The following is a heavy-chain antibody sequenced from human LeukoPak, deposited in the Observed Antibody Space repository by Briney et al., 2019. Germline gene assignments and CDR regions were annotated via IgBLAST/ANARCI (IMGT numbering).Heavy chain of an antibody. CDR3: ARDSDYDFWSGSPFDY. CDR1: GYTFTSYG. D-gene: IGHD3-3*01. V-gene: IGHV1-18*01. CDR2: ISAYNGNT. Sequence: ASVKVSCKASGYTFTSYGISWVRQAPGQGLEWMGWISAYNGNTNYAQKLQGRVTITTDESTSTAYMELSSLRSEDTAVYYCARDSDYDFWSGSPFDYWGQGTLVTVSS. J-gene: IGHJ4*02.